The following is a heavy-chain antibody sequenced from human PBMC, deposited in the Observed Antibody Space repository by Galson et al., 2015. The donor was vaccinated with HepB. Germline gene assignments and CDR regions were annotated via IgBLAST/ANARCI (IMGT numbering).Heavy chain of an antibody. CDR2: IIPILGIA. V-gene: IGHV1-69*02. D-gene: IGHD3-10*01. CDR3: ARHGAYGSGSYSVDY. CDR1: GGTFSSYT. J-gene: IGHJ4*02. Sequence: SVKVSCKASGGTFSSYTISWVRQAPGQGLEWMGRIIPILGIANYAQKFQGRVTITADKSTSTAYLQWSSLKASDTAMYYCARHGAYGSGSYSVDYWGQGTLVTVSS.